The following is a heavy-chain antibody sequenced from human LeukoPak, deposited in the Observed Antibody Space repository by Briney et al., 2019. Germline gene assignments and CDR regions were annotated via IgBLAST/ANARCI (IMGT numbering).Heavy chain of an antibody. V-gene: IGHV4-4*07. CDR3: ARENIVVVPAANDYYYYMDV. D-gene: IGHD2-2*01. CDR1: GGSISSYY. Sequence: SETLSLICTVSGGSISSYYWSWIRQPAGKGLEWIGRIYTSGSTNYNPSLKSRVTMSVDTSKNQFSLKLSSVTAADTAVYYCARENIVVVPAANDYYYYMDVWGKGTTVTVSS. CDR2: IYTSGST. J-gene: IGHJ6*03.